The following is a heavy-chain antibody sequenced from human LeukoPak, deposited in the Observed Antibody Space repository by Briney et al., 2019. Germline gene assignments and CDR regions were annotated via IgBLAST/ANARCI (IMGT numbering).Heavy chain of an antibody. Sequence: PGGSLRLFCTASGFTFSSYSMNWVRQAPGKGLEWVSYISSTSSSIYYADSVQGRFTISRDNAKNSLYLQMNSLRAEDTAVYYCASNDYNNYPNRFDPWGQGTLVTVSS. J-gene: IGHJ5*02. V-gene: IGHV3-48*01. CDR3: ASNDYNNYPNRFDP. CDR1: GFTFSSYS. D-gene: IGHD4-11*01. CDR2: ISSTSSSI.